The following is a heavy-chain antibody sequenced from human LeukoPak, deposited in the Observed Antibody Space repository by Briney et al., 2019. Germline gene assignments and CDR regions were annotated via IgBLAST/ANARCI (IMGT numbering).Heavy chain of an antibody. V-gene: IGHV3-15*01. CDR3: ATDLLDS. J-gene: IGHJ5*01. CDR2: IKRKGDDGTA. Sequence: GGSLRLSCAASGFTFSNAWMSWVRQAPGEGLEWVGRIKRKGDDGTADYAAPVKGRFTISRDDSKSTVSLQMTSLKAEDTAVYCCATDLLDSWGRGTLVIVSA. CDR1: GFTFSNAW.